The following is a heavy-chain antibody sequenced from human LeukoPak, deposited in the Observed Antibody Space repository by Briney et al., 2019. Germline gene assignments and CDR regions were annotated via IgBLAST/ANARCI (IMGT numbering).Heavy chain of an antibody. Sequence: SETLSLXCTVSGGSISSYYWSWIRQPPGKGLEWIGYIYYSGSTNYNPSLKSRVTISVDTSKNQFSLKLSSVTAADTAVYYCARAVAAIDYWGQGTLVTVSS. V-gene: IGHV4-59*01. CDR1: GGSISSYY. CDR2: IYYSGST. D-gene: IGHD6-25*01. CDR3: ARAVAAIDY. J-gene: IGHJ4*02.